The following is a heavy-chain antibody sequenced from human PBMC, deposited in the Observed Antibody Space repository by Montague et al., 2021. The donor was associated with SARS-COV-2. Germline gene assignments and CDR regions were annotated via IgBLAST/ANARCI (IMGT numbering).Heavy chain of an antibody. CDR2: ISYDGSNK. V-gene: IGHV3-30*04. CDR3: ARDNYDYVWGSYRYIY. CDR1: GFTFSSYA. J-gene: IGHJ4*02. D-gene: IGHD3-16*02. Sequence: SLRLSCAASGFTFSSYAMHWVRQAPGKGLEWVAVISYDGSNKYYADSVKGRFTISRDNSKNTLYLQVNSLRAEDTAVYYCARDNYDYVWGSYRYIYWGQGTLVTVSS.